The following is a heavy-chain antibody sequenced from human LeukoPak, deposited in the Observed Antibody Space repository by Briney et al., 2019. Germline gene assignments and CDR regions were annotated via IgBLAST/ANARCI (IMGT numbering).Heavy chain of an antibody. Sequence: SETLSLTCSVSGSSISNGFFWAWIRPCPGKGLEWIGMIQNGGDIYSHPSLNSRPTISLRTSNNQFSLKLTSVTAADTAVFYCARGMGRFCTSSSCYLSFVYWGQGTLVTVSS. J-gene: IGHJ4*02. CDR1: GSSISNGFF. CDR2: IQNGGDI. D-gene: IGHD2-2*01. CDR3: ARGMGRFCTSSSCYLSFVY. V-gene: IGHV4-38-2*02.